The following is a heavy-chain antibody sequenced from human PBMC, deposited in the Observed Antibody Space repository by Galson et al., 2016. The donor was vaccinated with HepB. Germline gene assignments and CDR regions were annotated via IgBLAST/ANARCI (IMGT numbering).Heavy chain of an antibody. CDR3: ARDSEPGKYGSGSGSFDY. CDR2: IYYVGNT. J-gene: IGHJ4*02. D-gene: IGHD3-10*01. V-gene: IGHV4-39*07. CDR1: GFTFKSYS. Sequence: LRLSCAASGFTFKSYSMNWVRQAPGKGLEWIGTIYYVGNTYYNPSLKSRVTISVDTSKKQFSLNLSSVTAADTAVYYCARDSEPGKYGSGSGSFDYWGQGTLVTVSS.